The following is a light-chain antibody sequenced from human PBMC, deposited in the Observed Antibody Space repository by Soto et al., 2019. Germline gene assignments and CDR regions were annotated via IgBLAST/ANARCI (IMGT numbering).Light chain of an antibody. V-gene: IGKV3-15*01. CDR2: GAS. CDR3: QQYNNWPWT. J-gene: IGKJ1*01. Sequence: EIVMTQSPAPLSVSPGERATLSCRASQSVSSNLAWYQQKPGQAPRLLIYGASTRATGIPARFSGSGSGTEFTLTISSLQSEDFAFYYCQQYNNWPWTFGQGTKVEIK. CDR1: QSVSSN.